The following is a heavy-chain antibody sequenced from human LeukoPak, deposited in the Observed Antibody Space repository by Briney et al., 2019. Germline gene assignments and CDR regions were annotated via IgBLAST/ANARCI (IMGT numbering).Heavy chain of an antibody. V-gene: IGHV3-7*01. D-gene: IGHD6-13*01. J-gene: IGHJ4*02. CDR3: ARDGTAPGIYFDY. Sequence: GGSLRLSCAASGFTVSSNEMSWVRQAPGKGLEWVANINQDGSEKYYVDSVKGRFTISRDNAKNSLYLQMNSLSAEDTAVYYCARDGTAPGIYFDYWGQGTLVTVSS. CDR2: INQDGSEK. CDR1: GFTVSSNE.